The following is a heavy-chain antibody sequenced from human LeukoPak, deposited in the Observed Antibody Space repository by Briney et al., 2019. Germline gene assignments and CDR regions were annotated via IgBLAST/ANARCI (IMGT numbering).Heavy chain of an antibody. D-gene: IGHD4-17*01. J-gene: IGHJ4*02. Sequence: GASVKVSCKASGYTFTSYDINWVRQATGQGLEWMGWMNPNSGNTNYAQKLQGRVTMTTDTSTSTAYMELRSLRSDDTAVYYCARGATYYGDYRYYFGYWGQGTLVTVSS. CDR3: ARGATYYGDYRYYFGY. CDR1: GYTFTSYD. CDR2: MNPNSGNT. V-gene: IGHV1-8*01.